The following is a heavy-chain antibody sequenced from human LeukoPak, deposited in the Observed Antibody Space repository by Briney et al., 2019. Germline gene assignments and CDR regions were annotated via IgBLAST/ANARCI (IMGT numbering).Heavy chain of an antibody. CDR1: GFPFTSSS. J-gene: IGHJ4*02. D-gene: IGHD3-22*01. CDR3: AAVFGSGYYYYFDY. CDR2: IAVASGNT. V-gene: IGHV1-58*02. Sequence: SVKVSCKASGFPFTSSSMQWVRRARGQRLEWIGWIAVASGNTNYAQKFQGRVTITRDMSTSTAYMELSSLRSEATAVYYCAAVFGSGYYYYFDYWGQGTLVTVSS.